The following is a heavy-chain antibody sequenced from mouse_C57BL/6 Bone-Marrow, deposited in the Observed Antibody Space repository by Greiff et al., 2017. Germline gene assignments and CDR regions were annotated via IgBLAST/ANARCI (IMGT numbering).Heavy chain of an antibody. J-gene: IGHJ4*01. CDR1: GYTFTDYY. V-gene: IGHV1-75*01. D-gene: IGHD2-12*01. Sequence: VQRVESGPELVKPGASVKISCKASGYTFTDYYINWVKQRPGQGLEWIGWIFPGSGSTYYNEKFKGKATLTVDKSSSTAYMLLSSLTSEDSAVYFCARGGVYDGGYYYAMDYWGQGTSVTVSS. CDR2: IFPGSGST. CDR3: ARGGVYDGGYYYAMDY.